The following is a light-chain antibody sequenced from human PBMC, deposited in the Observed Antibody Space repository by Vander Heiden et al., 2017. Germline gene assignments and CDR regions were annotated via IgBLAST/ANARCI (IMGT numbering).Light chain of an antibody. V-gene: IGLV1-51*02. J-gene: IGLJ3*02. CDR1: SSNIGNTY. Sequence: QSVLTQPPSVSAAPGQIVTISCSGSSSNIGNTYVSCSQQLPGTAPKLRMYENKKRPAGIPGRFSGAKSGTSATLGIPGLQTGDEADYYCATWDSSLSVWVFGGGTKVTVL. CDR3: ATWDSSLSVWV. CDR2: ENK.